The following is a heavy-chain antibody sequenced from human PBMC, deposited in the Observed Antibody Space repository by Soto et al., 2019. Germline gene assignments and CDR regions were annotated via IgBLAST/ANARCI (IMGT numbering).Heavy chain of an antibody. J-gene: IGHJ4*02. CDR3: AKAAEYSSSPGSDFDY. CDR1: EFTFRSYA. CDR2: ISGSGGST. Sequence: PGGPLRLSCTASEFTFRSYAMSWVRQAPGKGLEWVSAISGSGGSTYYADSVKGRFTISRDNSKNTLYLQMNSLRAEDTAVYYCAKAAEYSSSPGSDFDYWGQGTLVTGSS. V-gene: IGHV3-23*01. D-gene: IGHD6-6*01.